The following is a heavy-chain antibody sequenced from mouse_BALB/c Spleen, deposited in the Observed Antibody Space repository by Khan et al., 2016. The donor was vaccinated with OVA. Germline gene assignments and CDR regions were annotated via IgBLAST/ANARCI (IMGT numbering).Heavy chain of an antibody. CDR3: AGFEASYYAMYY. D-gene: IGHD6-1*01. Sequence: VQLQESGPGLVAPSQSLSITCTVSGFSLTNYGVNWVRQPPGKGLEWLGVIWGDGSTNYHSALISRLSITKDKSKSQVFLKLNSLQTDDTATYYCAGFEASYYAMYYWGQGTSVTVSS. J-gene: IGHJ4*01. CDR1: GFSLTNYG. CDR2: IWGDGST. V-gene: IGHV2-3*01.